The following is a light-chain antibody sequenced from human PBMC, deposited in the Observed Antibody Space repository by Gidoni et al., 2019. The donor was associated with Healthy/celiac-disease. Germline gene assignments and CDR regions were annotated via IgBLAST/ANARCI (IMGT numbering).Light chain of an antibody. CDR2: EDN. Sequence: NFMLTQPHSVSESPGTTVTISCTRSSGSIASNYVQWYQQRPGSAPTTVIYEDNQRPSGVPDRFSGSIDSSSNSASLTISGLKTEDEADYYCQSYDSSNVVFGGGTKLTVL. J-gene: IGLJ2*01. CDR1: SGSIASNY. CDR3: QSYDSSNVV. V-gene: IGLV6-57*04.